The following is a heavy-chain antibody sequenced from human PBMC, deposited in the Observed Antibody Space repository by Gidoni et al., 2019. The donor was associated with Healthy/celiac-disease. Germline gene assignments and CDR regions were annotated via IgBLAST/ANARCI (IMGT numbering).Heavy chain of an antibody. Sequence: QVQLVQSGAEVKKPGASVKVSCKASGYTFTGYYMHWVRQAPGQGLEWMGWINPNSGGTDYAQKFQGRVTMTRDTSISTAYMELSRLRSDDTAVYYCARDQVTMVRLTGMDVWGQGTTVTVSS. CDR1: GYTFTGYY. CDR3: ARDQVTMVRLTGMDV. D-gene: IGHD3-10*01. CDR2: INPNSGGT. V-gene: IGHV1-2*02. J-gene: IGHJ6*02.